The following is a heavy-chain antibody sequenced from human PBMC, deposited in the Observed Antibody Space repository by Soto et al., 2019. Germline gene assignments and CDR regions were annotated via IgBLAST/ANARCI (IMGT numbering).Heavy chain of an antibody. CDR3: ARGRANYDILTGFSNFNYYYYYMDV. Sequence: QVQLVESGGGLVKPGGSLRLSCAASGFTFSDYYMSWIRQAPGKGLEWVSYISSSGSTIYYADSVKGRFTISRDNAKNSLYLPMNSLRAEDTAVYYCARGRANYDILTGFSNFNYYYYYMDVWGKGTTVTVSS. V-gene: IGHV3-11*01. D-gene: IGHD3-9*01. J-gene: IGHJ6*03. CDR1: GFTFSDYY. CDR2: ISSSGSTI.